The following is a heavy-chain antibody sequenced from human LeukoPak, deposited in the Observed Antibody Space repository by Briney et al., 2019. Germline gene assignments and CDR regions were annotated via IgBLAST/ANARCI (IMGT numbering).Heavy chain of an antibody. V-gene: IGHV3-30*18. Sequence: GGSLRLSCAASGFTFSNYGMHWVRQAPGKGLEWVALISYHGINKYYPDSVKGRFTISRDNSKNTLYLQMNSLRAEDTAVYYCAKDRGSNTPDYWGQGTLVIVSS. CDR2: ISYHGINK. D-gene: IGHD1-26*01. CDR3: AKDRGSNTPDY. J-gene: IGHJ4*02. CDR1: GFTFSNYG.